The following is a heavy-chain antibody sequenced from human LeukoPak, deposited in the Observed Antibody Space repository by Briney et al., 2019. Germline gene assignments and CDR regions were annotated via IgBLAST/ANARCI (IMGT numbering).Heavy chain of an antibody. J-gene: IGHJ6*03. V-gene: IGHV3-23*01. D-gene: IGHD1-1*01. Sequence: PGGSLRLSCAASGFTFSSYAMSWARQAPGKGPEWVSAIYGGGEGTYYADSVKGRFTVSRDNSKNTLYLQMDGLRAEDTAVYYCAKMAGMTRQVYYMDVWGKGATVTVSS. CDR3: AKMAGMTRQVYYMDV. CDR1: GFTFSSYA. CDR2: IYGGGEGT.